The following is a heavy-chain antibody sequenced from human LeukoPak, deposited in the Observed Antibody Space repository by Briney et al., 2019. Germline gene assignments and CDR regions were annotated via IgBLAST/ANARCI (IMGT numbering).Heavy chain of an antibody. Sequence: QSGGSLRLSCAASGFTFRSYGVSWVRQAPGKGLEWVSAISGSGGSTYYADSVKGRFTISRDNSKNTLYLQMNSLRAEDTAVYYCAKGRYYYYYMDVWGKGTTVTISS. CDR2: ISGSGGST. J-gene: IGHJ6*03. V-gene: IGHV3-23*01. CDR3: AKGRYYYYYMDV. CDR1: GFTFRSYG.